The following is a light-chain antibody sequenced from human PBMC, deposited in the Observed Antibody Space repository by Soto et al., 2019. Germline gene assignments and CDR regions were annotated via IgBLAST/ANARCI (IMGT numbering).Light chain of an antibody. Sequence: QSALTQPASVSGSPGQSITISCTGTSSDVGVYNYVSWYQQHPGKAPKLVIYEVSNRPSGVSNRFSGSKSGNTASLTISGLQAEDEADYYFKSYTTYSTYVFGVGTKLTVL. V-gene: IGLV2-14*01. J-gene: IGLJ1*01. CDR2: EVS. CDR3: KSYTTYSTYV. CDR1: SSDVGVYNY.